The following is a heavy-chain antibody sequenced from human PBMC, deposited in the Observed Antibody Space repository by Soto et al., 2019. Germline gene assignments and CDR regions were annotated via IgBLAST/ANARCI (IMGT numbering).Heavy chain of an antibody. CDR3: ATYDYVGGWFDP. Sequence: SLRLSCAASGFTFSSYAMHWVRQAPGKGLEWVANINQDGSEKYYVDSVKGRFAISRDNAKNSLFLQMNSLRAEDTAVFYCATYDYVGGWFDPWGQGTLVTVSS. D-gene: IGHD3-16*01. J-gene: IGHJ5*02. V-gene: IGHV3-7*01. CDR2: INQDGSEK. CDR1: GFTFSSYA.